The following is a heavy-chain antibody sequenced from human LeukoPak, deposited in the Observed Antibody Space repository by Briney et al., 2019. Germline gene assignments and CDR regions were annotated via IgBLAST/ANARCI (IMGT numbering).Heavy chain of an antibody. J-gene: IGHJ5*02. CDR3: ARWYYYDSSGYYAAWFDP. CDR1: GGSISSYY. V-gene: IGHV4-59*01. CDR2: IYYSGST. D-gene: IGHD3-22*01. Sequence: SETLSLTCTVSGGSISSYYWSWIRQPPGKGLEWIGYIYYSGSTNYNPSLKSRVTISVDTSKNQFSLKLSSVTAADTAVYCCARWYYYDSSGYYAAWFDPWGQGTLVTVSS.